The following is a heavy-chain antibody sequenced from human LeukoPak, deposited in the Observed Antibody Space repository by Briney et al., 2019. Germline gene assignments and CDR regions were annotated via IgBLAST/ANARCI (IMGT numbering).Heavy chain of an antibody. V-gene: IGHV1-2*02. Sequence: GASVKVSCKASGYTFTGYYMHWVRQAPGQGLEWMGWINPNCGGTNYAQKFQGRVTMTRDTSISTAYMELSRLRSNDTAVYYCARELVDIVATSYFDIWGQGTMVTVSS. CDR3: ARELVDIVATSYFDI. CDR2: INPNCGGT. D-gene: IGHD5-12*01. J-gene: IGHJ3*02. CDR1: GYTFTGYY.